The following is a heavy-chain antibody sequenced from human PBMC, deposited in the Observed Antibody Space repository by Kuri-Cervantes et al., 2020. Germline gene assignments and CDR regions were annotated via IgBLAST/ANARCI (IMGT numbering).Heavy chain of an antibody. CDR3: ARGPRYCSSTSCRGNWFDP. Sequence: ASVKVSCKASGYTFTSYDINWVRQATGQGLEWTGWMNPNSGNTGYAQKFQGRVTMTRNTSISTAYMELSSLRSEDTAVYYCARGPRYCSSTSCRGNWFDPWGQGTLVTVSS. D-gene: IGHD2-2*01. J-gene: IGHJ5*02. CDR1: GYTFTSYD. V-gene: IGHV1-8*01. CDR2: MNPNSGNT.